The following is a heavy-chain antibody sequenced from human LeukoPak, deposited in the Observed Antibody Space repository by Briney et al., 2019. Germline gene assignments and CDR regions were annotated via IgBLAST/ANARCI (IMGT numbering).Heavy chain of an antibody. Sequence: SGGSLRLSCAASGLTFSSYWMSWVRQAPGKGLEWVANIKQDGSEKYYVDSVKGRFTISRDNTKNSLYLQMNSLRAEDTAVYYCASLVGLRFLEWLSPLDYLGQGTLVTVSS. CDR1: GLTFSSYW. CDR3: ASLVGLRFLEWLSPLDY. V-gene: IGHV3-7*01. D-gene: IGHD3-3*01. CDR2: IKQDGSEK. J-gene: IGHJ4*02.